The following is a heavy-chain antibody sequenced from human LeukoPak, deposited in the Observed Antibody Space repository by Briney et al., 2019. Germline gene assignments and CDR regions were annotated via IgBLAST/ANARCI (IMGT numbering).Heavy chain of an antibody. CDR3: ARGPDIVVVVAATEWYFDY. D-gene: IGHD2-15*01. J-gene: IGHJ4*02. CDR1: GYTFTGYY. Sequence: ASVKVSCKASGYTFTGYYMHWVRQAPGQGLEWMGWINPNSGGTNYAQKFQGRVTMTRDTSISTAYMELSRLRSEDTAVYYCARGPDIVVVVAATEWYFDYWGQGTLVTVSS. V-gene: IGHV1-2*02. CDR2: INPNSGGT.